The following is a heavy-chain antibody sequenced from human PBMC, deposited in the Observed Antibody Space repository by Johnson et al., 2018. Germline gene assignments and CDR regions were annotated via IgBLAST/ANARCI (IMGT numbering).Heavy chain of an antibody. Sequence: VQLQESGGGLVQPGGSLRLSCVASGLTFSSYAMNWVRQAPGKGLVWVSVISGGGGSTYYADSVKGRFTISRDNSKNTLYLQMNSLRAGDTAVYYCAKSIVVVISGTYYMDVWGKGTTVTVSS. V-gene: IGHV3-23*01. D-gene: IGHD3-22*01. J-gene: IGHJ6*03. CDR3: AKSIVVVISGTYYMDV. CDR2: ISGGGGST. CDR1: GLTFSSYA.